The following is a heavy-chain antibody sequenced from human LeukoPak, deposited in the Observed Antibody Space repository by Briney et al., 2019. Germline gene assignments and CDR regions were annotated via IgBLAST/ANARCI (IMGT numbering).Heavy chain of an antibody. CDR3: ARASGSSAVPFDY. V-gene: IGHV1-2*02. CDR2: INPNSGGT. Sequence: ASVKVSCKASGYTFTGYYMHWVRQAPGQGLEWMGWINPNSGGTNYAQKFQGRVTMTRDTSTSTLYMELSSLTSEDTAVYYCARASGSSAVPFDYWGQGTLVTVSS. J-gene: IGHJ4*02. D-gene: IGHD3-10*01. CDR1: GYTFTGYY.